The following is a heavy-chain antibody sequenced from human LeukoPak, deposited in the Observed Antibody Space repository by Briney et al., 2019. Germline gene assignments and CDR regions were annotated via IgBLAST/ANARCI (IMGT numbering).Heavy chain of an antibody. CDR1: GFTFSSYG. D-gene: IGHD3-10*02. CDR3: AELGITMIGGV. V-gene: IGHV3-30*02. J-gene: IGHJ6*04. Sequence: GGSLRLSCAASGFTFSSYGIHWVRQAPGKGLEWVAFIRYDGSHKYYADSVKGRFTISRDNAKNSLYLQMNSLRAEDTAVYYCAELGITMIGGVWGKGTTVPISS. CDR2: IRYDGSHK.